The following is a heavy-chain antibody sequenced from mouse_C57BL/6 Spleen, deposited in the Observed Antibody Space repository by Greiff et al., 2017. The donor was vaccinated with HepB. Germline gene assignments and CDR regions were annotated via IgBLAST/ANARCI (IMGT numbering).Heavy chain of an antibody. CDR1: GFTFSDYG. CDR3: ARRDYGNYRDFDY. J-gene: IGHJ2*01. D-gene: IGHD2-1*01. V-gene: IGHV5-17*01. CDR2: ISSGSSTI. Sequence: EVKLVESGGGLVKPGGSLKLSCAASGFTFSDYGMHWVRQAPEKGLEWVAYISSGSSTIYYADTVKGRFTISRDNAKNTLFLQMTSLRSEDTAMYYCARRDYGNYRDFDYWGQGTTLTVSS.